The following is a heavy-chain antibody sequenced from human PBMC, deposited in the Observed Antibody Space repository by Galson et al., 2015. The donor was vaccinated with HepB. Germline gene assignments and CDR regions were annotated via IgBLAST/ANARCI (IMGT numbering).Heavy chain of an antibody. Sequence: QSGAEVKKPGESLKISCKGSGYSLNTYWIGWVRQMPGKGLEWMGIIYPGDSDTRYSPSFQGLVTISVDKSISTAYLQWSSLKASDTAMYYCVRRQWEILSASQYYYGMDVWGQGTAVTVSS. CDR1: GYSLNTYW. V-gene: IGHV5-51*03. CDR3: VRRQWEILSASQYYYGMDV. D-gene: IGHD1-26*01. J-gene: IGHJ6*02. CDR2: IYPGDSDT.